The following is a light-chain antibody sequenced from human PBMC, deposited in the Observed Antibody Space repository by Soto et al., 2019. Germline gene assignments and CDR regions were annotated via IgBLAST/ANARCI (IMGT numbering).Light chain of an antibody. V-gene: IGLV2-18*02. CDR1: SSDVGSYNR. CDR3: NSYTSSGTYV. J-gene: IGLJ1*01. CDR2: EVS. Sequence: VLTQPPSVSGSPGQSVTISCTGTSSDVGSYNRVSWYQQPPGTAPKLMIYEVSNRPSGVPDRFSGSKSGNTASLTISGLQAEDEADYYCNSYTSSGTYVFGTGTKVTVL.